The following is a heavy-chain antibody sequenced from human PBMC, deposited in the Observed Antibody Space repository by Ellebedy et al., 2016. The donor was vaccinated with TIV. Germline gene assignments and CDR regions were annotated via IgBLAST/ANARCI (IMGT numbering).Heavy chain of an antibody. J-gene: IGHJ6*02. CDR2: INSDGSST. V-gene: IGHV3-74*01. CDR1: GFAFSSRW. Sequence: PGGSLRLSCVASGFAFSSRWIHWVRQAPGKGLVWVSHINSDGSSTTYADSVKDRFTISRDNAKDTVYLQMNSLRAEDTAVYYCGRDDRYGLDVWGQGTTVIVSS. CDR3: GRDDRYGLDV.